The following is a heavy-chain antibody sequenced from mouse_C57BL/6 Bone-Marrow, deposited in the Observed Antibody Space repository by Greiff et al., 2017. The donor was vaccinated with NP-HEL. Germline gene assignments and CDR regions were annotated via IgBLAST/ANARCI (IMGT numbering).Heavy chain of an antibody. Sequence: VQLQQSGPVLVKPGASVKMSCKASGYTFTDYYMNWVKQSHGKSLEWIGVINPYNGGTSYNQKFKGKATLTVAKSSSTAYMELNSLTSEDSAVYYCERVYYYGSSGFFFDYWGQGTTLTVSS. CDR1: GYTFTDYY. CDR2: INPYNGGT. V-gene: IGHV1-19*01. J-gene: IGHJ2*01. D-gene: IGHD1-1*01. CDR3: ERVYYYGSSGFFFDY.